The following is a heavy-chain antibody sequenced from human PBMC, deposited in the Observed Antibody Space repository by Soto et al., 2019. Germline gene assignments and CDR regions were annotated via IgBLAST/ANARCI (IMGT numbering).Heavy chain of an antibody. D-gene: IGHD5-12*01. CDR3: XXHXVEMATIPSFGY. CDR2: IYPGDSVT. J-gene: IGHJ4*02. V-gene: IGHV5-51*01. Sequence: GESLKISCKGSGYSFTSYWIGWVRQMPGKGLEWMGIIYPGDSVTRYSPSFQGQVTISADKSSSTAYLQWSSLKASDTAMYHCXXHXVEMATIPSFGYWDQGSL. CDR1: GYSFTSYW.